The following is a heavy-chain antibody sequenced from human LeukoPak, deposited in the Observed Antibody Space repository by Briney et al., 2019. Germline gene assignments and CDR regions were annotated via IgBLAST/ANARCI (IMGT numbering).Heavy chain of an antibody. CDR3: ARRVGSSSGYSFDY. Sequence: ASVKVSSKASGYTFTDYYIHWVRQRQAPGQGLEWMGRINPNSGGTNYAQKFQGRVTMTRDTSISTAYMELSSLSSDDTAVYFCARRVGSSSGYSFDYWGQGTLVTVSS. V-gene: IGHV1-2*06. CDR2: INPNSGGT. D-gene: IGHD5-12*01. J-gene: IGHJ4*02. CDR1: GYTFTDYY.